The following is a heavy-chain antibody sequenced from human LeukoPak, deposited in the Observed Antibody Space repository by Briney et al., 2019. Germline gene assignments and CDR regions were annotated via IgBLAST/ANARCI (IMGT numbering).Heavy chain of an antibody. V-gene: IGHV3-21*01. Sequence: GGSLRLSCTASGFSFSDYSFNWVRQAPGKGLEWVSCISTRGSYIYYADSVKGRFTISRDNAKNSLYLQMNSLRAEDTAVYYCARGTLNIPGEHGAFDYWGQGTLVTVSS. CDR2: ISTRGSYI. D-gene: IGHD1-14*01. J-gene: IGHJ4*02. CDR3: ARGTLNIPGEHGAFDY. CDR1: GFSFSDYS.